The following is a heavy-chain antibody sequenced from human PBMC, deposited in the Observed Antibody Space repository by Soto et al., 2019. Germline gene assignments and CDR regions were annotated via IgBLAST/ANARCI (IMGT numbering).Heavy chain of an antibody. V-gene: IGHV1-18*01. CDR3: ARADFVVVPAAVVCSGGSCFDY. J-gene: IGHJ4*02. Sequence: QVQLVQSGAEVKKPGASVKVSCKASGYTFTSYGISWVRQAPGQGLEWMGWISAYNGNTNYAQKLQGRVTMTTDTSTSTAYMELRSLRSDDTAVYYCARADFVVVPAAVVCSGGSCFDYWGQGTLVTVSS. CDR1: GYTFTSYG. CDR2: ISAYNGNT. D-gene: IGHD2-2*01.